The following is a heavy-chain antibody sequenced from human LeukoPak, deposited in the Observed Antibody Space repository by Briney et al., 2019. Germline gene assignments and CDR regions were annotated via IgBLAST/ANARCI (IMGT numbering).Heavy chain of an antibody. V-gene: IGHV3-53*01. CDR1: GFSVSSSY. CDR3: PSQGDLKYFQH. CDR2: FYRGDST. J-gene: IGHJ1*01. D-gene: IGHD1-26*01. Sequence: PGGSLRLSCAASGFSVSSSYMYWVRQAPGKGLEWVSFFYRGDSTYYADSVKGRFTISRDNSKNTLYLQMNSLRAEDTAVYYCPSQGDLKYFQHWGQGTLVTVSS.